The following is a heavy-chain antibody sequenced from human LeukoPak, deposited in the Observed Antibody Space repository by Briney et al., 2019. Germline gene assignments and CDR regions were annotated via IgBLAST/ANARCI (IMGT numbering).Heavy chain of an antibody. CDR2: MNPNSGNT. CDR1: GYTFTSYD. Sequence: ASVKVSCTASGYTFTSYDINWVRQATGQGLEWMGWMNPNSGNTGYAQKFQGRVTITRNTSISTAYMELSSLRSEDTAVYYCARTYYDILTGPQDYYYGMDVWGKGTTVTVSS. V-gene: IGHV1-8*01. D-gene: IGHD3-9*01. CDR3: ARTYYDILTGPQDYYYGMDV. J-gene: IGHJ6*04.